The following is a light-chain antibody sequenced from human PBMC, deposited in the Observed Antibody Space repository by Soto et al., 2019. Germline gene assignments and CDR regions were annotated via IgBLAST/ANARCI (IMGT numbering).Light chain of an antibody. CDR2: TNN. CDR1: TSNIGGNI. V-gene: IGLV1-44*01. J-gene: IGLJ3*02. Sequence: QLVLTQPPSASGTPGQRVTISCSGSTSNIGGNIVNWYQQLPGTAPKLLIYTNNLRPSGVPDRFSGSKSGTSASLAISGLQSEDEAEYFCAAWDDSLNGLVFGGGTQLTVL. CDR3: AAWDDSLNGLV.